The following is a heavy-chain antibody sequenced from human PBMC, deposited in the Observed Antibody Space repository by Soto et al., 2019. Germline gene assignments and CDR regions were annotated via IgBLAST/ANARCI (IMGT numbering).Heavy chain of an antibody. J-gene: IGHJ6*02. CDR3: ARDRGGYTRGWDYYYGMDV. D-gene: IGHD6-25*01. Sequence: SETLSLTCAVSGGSISSGGYSWSWIRQPPGKGLEWIGYIYHSGSTYYNPSLKSRVTISLDTSENQFSLKLNSVTAADTAVYYCARDRGGYTRGWDYYYGMDVWGQGTTVTVSS. V-gene: IGHV4-30-2*01. CDR1: GGSISSGGYS. CDR2: IYHSGST.